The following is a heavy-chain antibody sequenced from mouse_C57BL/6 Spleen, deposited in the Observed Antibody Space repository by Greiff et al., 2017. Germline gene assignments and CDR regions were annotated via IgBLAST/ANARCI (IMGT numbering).Heavy chain of an antibody. J-gene: IGHJ2*01. CDR1: GYTFTSYG. CDR3: ARITTVVAKGDY. V-gene: IGHV1-81*01. Sequence: VQLVESGAELARPGASVKLSCKASGYTFTSYGISWVKQRTGQGLEWIGEIYPRSGNTYYNEKFKGKATLTADKSSSTAYMELRSLTSEDSAVYFCARITTVVAKGDYWGQGTTLTVSS. D-gene: IGHD1-1*01. CDR2: IYPRSGNT.